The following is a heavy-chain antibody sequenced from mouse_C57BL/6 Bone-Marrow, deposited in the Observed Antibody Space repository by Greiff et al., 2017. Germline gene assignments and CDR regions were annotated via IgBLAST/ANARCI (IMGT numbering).Heavy chain of an antibody. CDR3: ARLRRGGEIYYYGSSLLSMDY. CDR1: GYSFTDYN. Sequence: VQLQQSGPELVKPGASVKISCKASGYSFTDYNMNWVKQSNGKSLEWIGVINPNYGTTSYNQKFKGKATFPVDQSSSTAYMQLNSLTSEDSAVYYCARLRRGGEIYYYGSSLLSMDYWGQGTSVTVSS. J-gene: IGHJ4*01. V-gene: IGHV1-39*01. CDR2: INPNYGTT. D-gene: IGHD1-1*01.